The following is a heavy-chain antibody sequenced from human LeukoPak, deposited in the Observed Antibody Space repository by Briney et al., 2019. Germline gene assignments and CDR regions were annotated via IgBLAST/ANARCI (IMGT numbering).Heavy chain of an antibody. CDR1: GFTFSSYS. CDR2: ISSSSSTI. Sequence: PGGSLRLSCAASGFTFSSYSMNWVRQAPGKGLEWVSYISSSSSTIYYADSVKGRFTISRDNAKNSLYLQMNSLRAEDTAVYYCAKEYGSGSYYYDYWGQGTLVTVSS. J-gene: IGHJ4*02. V-gene: IGHV3-48*01. D-gene: IGHD3-10*01. CDR3: AKEYGSGSYYYDY.